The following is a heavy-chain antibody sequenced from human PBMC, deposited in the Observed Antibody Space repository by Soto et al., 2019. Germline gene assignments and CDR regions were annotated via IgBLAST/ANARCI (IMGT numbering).Heavy chain of an antibody. CDR3: AKNGYDFWSGYYPAYYYYYMDV. V-gene: IGHV3-23*01. Sequence: GGSLRLSCAASGFTFSSYAMSWVRQAPGKGLEWVSAISGSGGSTYYADSVKGRFTISRDNSKNTLYLQMNSLRAEDTAVYYCAKNGYDFWSGYYPAYYYYYMDVWGKGTTVTVSS. CDR1: GFTFSSYA. CDR2: ISGSGGST. D-gene: IGHD3-3*01. J-gene: IGHJ6*03.